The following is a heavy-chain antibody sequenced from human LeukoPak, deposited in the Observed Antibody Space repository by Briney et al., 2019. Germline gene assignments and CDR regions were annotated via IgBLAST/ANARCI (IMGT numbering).Heavy chain of an antibody. CDR2: ISYDGSNK. Sequence: PGRSLRLSCAASGFTFSSYGMHWVRQAPGKGLEWVAVISYDGSNKYYADSVKGRFTISRDNSKNTLYLQMNSLRAEDTAVYYCAKVPNWNYLWFDPWGQGTLVTVSS. CDR3: AKVPNWNYLWFDP. D-gene: IGHD1-7*01. CDR1: GFTFSSYG. V-gene: IGHV3-30*18. J-gene: IGHJ5*02.